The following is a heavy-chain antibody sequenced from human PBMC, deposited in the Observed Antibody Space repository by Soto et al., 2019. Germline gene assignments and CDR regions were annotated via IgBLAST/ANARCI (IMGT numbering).Heavy chain of an antibody. J-gene: IGHJ4*02. CDR2: INPSGGST. V-gene: IGHV1-46*01. CDR1: GYTFTSYY. D-gene: IGHD2-21*02. Sequence: ASVEVSCKASGYTFTSYYMHWVRQAPGQGLEWMGIINPSGGSTNYAQKFQGRVTMTRDTSTSTVYMELTSLRSEDTAMFYCARGGSMVVMTDGFDLWGQGPLVTVSS. CDR3: ARGGSMVVMTDGFDL.